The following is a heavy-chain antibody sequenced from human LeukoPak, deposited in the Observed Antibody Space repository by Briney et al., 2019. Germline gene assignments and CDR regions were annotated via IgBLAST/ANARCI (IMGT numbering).Heavy chain of an antibody. J-gene: IGHJ5*02. CDR1: GDSISNSNYY. CDR2: IYYSGST. Sequence: SEALSLTCTVSGDSISNSNYYWGWIRQPPGKGLEWIGTIYYSGSTYYNPSLMSRVAISVDTSKNQFSLKLTSVTAADMAVYFCARIFRGYSGGGWYKSWFDPWGQGTLVTVSS. V-gene: IGHV4-39*07. D-gene: IGHD2-15*01. CDR3: ARIFRGYSGGGWYKSWFDP.